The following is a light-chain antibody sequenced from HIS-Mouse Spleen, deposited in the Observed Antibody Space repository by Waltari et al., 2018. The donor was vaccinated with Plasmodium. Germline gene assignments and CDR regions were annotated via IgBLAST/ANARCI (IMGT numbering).Light chain of an antibody. Sequence: SYELTQPPSVSVSPGHTARITCSGDALPTKYAYWSQQKSGQALVLVIYEDSKRPSGIPERSSGASSGTMAALTISGAQVEDEADYYCYSTDSSGNHRVFGGGTKLTVL. V-gene: IGLV3-10*01. CDR1: ALPTKY. CDR2: EDS. J-gene: IGLJ3*02. CDR3: YSTDSSGNHRV.